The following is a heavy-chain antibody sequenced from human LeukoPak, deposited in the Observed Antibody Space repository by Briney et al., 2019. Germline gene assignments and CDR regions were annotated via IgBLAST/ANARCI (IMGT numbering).Heavy chain of an antibody. D-gene: IGHD6-19*01. CDR2: ISSSSSYI. Sequence: GSLRLSCAASGFTFSSYSMNWVRQAPGKGLEWVSSISSSSSYIYYADSVKGRFTISRDNAKNSLYLQMNSLRVEDTAVYYCARDMSSGWYSNFDYWGQGTLVTVSS. J-gene: IGHJ4*02. V-gene: IGHV3-21*01. CDR1: GFTFSSYS. CDR3: ARDMSSGWYSNFDY.